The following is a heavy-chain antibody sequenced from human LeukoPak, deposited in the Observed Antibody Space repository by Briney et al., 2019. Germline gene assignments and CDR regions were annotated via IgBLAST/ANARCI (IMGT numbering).Heavy chain of an antibody. D-gene: IGHD3-10*01. CDR3: ARDNLWFGEGDWFDP. Sequence: ASVKISCKASGYTFTGYYMQWVRQAPGQGLEWMGWINPNSGGTNYAQKFQGRVTMTRDTSISTAYMELSRLRSDDTDVYYCARDNLWFGEGDWFDPWGQGTLVTVSS. J-gene: IGHJ5*02. V-gene: IGHV1-2*02. CDR1: GYTFTGYY. CDR2: INPNSGGT.